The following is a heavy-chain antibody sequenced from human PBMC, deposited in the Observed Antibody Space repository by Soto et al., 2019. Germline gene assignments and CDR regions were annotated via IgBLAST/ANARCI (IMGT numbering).Heavy chain of an antibody. CDR2: IIPIFGTA. CDR3: ARDSPIDYGMDV. Sequence: AASVKVSCKASGGTFSSYAISWVRQAPGQGLEWMGGIIPIFGTANYAQKFQGRVTITADKSTSTAYMELSSLRSEDTAVYYCARDSPIDYGMDVWGQGTTVTVSS. CDR1: GGTFSSYA. J-gene: IGHJ6*02. V-gene: IGHV1-69*06. D-gene: IGHD2-15*01.